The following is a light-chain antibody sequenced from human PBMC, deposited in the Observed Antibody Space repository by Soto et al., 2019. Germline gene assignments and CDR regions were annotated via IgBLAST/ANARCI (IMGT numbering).Light chain of an antibody. CDR2: GAS. CDR3: QQYGSSKFT. J-gene: IGKJ3*01. V-gene: IGKV3-20*01. CDR1: QSVSSSY. Sequence: EIVLTQSPGTLSLSPGERATLSCMASQSVSSSYLAWYQQKPGQAPRLLIYGASSRATGIPDRFSGSGSGTAFTLTISRLEPEDFAVYYCQQYGSSKFTFGPGTNVDIK.